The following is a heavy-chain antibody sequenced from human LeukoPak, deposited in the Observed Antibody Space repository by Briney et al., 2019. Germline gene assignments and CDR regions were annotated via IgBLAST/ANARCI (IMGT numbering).Heavy chain of an antibody. J-gene: IGHJ4*02. Sequence: KPGGSLRLSCAASGFTFSSYSMNWVRQAPGKGLEWVSSISSSSSYIYYADSVKGRFTISRDNAKNSLYLQMNSLRAEDTAVYYCASTQFFYYYDSSGYQPPRDDYWGQGTLVTVSS. V-gene: IGHV3-21*01. CDR3: ASTQFFYYYDSSGYQPPRDDY. CDR1: GFTFSSYS. D-gene: IGHD3-22*01. CDR2: ISSSSSYI.